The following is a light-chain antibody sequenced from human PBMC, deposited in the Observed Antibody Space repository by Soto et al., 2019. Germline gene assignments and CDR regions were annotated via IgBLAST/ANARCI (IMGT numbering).Light chain of an antibody. CDR2: SNN. CDR1: SSNIGSNT. V-gene: IGLV1-44*01. CDR3: AAWDDRLNVYV. Sequence: QSVLTQPPSASGTPGQRVTISCSGSSSNIGSNTVNWYQQLPGTAPKLLSYSNNQRPSGVPDRFSGSKSGTSASLAISGLQSEDEADYYCAAWDDRLNVYVFGTGTKVTVL. J-gene: IGLJ1*01.